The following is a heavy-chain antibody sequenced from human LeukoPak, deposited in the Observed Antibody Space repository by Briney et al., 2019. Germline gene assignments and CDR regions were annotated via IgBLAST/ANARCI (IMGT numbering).Heavy chain of an antibody. V-gene: IGHV3-30-3*01. J-gene: IGHJ4*02. CDR2: ISYDGSNK. Sequence: GGSLRLSCAASGFTFSSYAMHWVRQAPGKGLEWVAVISYDGSNKYYADSVKGRFTISRDNSKNTLYLQMNSLRAEDTAVYYCARWPYSSSWYYFDYWGQGTLVTVSS. D-gene: IGHD6-13*01. CDR3: ARWPYSSSWYYFDY. CDR1: GFTFSSYA.